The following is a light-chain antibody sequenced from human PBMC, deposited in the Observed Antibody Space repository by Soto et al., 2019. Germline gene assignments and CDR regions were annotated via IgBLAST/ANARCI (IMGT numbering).Light chain of an antibody. V-gene: IGKV3-15*01. CDR2: GAS. CDR1: QSVNSN. CDR3: QQYNNWPLT. J-gene: IGKJ4*01. Sequence: EIAMTQSPATLSVSPGERATLSCRASQSVNSNLAWYQQKPGQAPRLLIYGASTRATGIPARFSGSGSGTEFTVTISSLQSEDFAVYYCQQYNNWPLTFGG.